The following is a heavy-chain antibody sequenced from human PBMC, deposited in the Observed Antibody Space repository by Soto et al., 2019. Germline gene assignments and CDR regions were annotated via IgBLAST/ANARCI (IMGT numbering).Heavy chain of an antibody. V-gene: IGHV4-34*01. CDR2: INHSGST. J-gene: IGHJ6*03. Sequence: SETLSLTCAVYGGSFSGYYLSWIRQPPGKGLEWIGEINHSGSTNYNPSLKSRVTISVDTSKNQFSLKLSSVTAADTAVYYCATGGHPHYYYYYMDVWGKGTTVTVSS. CDR3: ATGGHPHYYYYYMDV. D-gene: IGHD3-16*01. CDR1: GGSFSGYY.